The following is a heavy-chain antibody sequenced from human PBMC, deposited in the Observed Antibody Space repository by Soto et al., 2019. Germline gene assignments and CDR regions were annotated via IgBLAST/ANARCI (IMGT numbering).Heavy chain of an antibody. Sequence: SETLSLTCTVSGGSISSSSYYWGWIRQPPGKGLEWIGSIYYSGSTYYNLSLKSRVTISVDTSKNQFSLKLSSVTAADTAVYYCARHTATRSHYYYYGMDVWGQGTTVTVSS. CDR1: GGSISSSSYY. D-gene: IGHD5-12*01. CDR2: IYYSGST. CDR3: ARHTATRSHYYYYGMDV. J-gene: IGHJ6*02. V-gene: IGHV4-39*01.